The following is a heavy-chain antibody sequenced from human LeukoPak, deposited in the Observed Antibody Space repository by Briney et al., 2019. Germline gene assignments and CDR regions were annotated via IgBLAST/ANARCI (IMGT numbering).Heavy chain of an antibody. D-gene: IGHD3-22*01. J-gene: IGHJ1*01. Sequence: GGSLRLSCAASGFVFSDYGMHWVRQAPGKGLEWVAFVRYDESNEYYADSVKGRFTISRDNAKNTLYLQMNSLRAEDTAVYYCARAPSDSSGYYPEYFQHWGQGTLVTVSS. V-gene: IGHV3-30*02. CDR3: ARAPSDSSGYYPEYFQH. CDR2: VRYDESNE. CDR1: GFVFSDYG.